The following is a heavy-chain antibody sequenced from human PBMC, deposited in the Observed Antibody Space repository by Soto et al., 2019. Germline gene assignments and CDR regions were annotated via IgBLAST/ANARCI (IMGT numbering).Heavy chain of an antibody. D-gene: IGHD3-9*01. CDR2: IKTDGTIT. V-gene: IGHV3-74*01. CDR1: GFTLSSRW. CDR3: ARDWTILFHDAVDV. Sequence: GGSLRLSCVVSGFTLSSRWMHWVRQTPGKGLVWVSRIKTDGTITNYADSVKGRFTISRDNAKNTLYLQMNSLRAEDTAVYYCARDWTILFHDAVDVWGQGTTVTVSS. J-gene: IGHJ6*02.